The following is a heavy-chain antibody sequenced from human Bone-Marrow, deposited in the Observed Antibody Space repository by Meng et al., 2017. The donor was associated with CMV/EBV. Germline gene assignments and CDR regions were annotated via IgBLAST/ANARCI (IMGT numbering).Heavy chain of an antibody. CDR2: ISLYGINK. CDR1: GFTFNNYA. D-gene: IGHD3-3*01. J-gene: IGHJ5*02. Sequence: GGSLRLSCAASGFTFNNYAMHWVRQAPGKGLEWVAIISLYGINKYIADSVKCRFTNSRDNSKKILYLQMNSLSADDTAVYYCAKDRSSLDFWSGFLGWLDPWGQGTLVTVSS. CDR3: AKDRSSLDFWSGFLGWLDP. V-gene: IGHV3-30*04.